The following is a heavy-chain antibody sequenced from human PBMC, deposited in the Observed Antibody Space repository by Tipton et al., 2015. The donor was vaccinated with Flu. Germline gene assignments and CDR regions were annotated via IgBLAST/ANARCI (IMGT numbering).Heavy chain of an antibody. Sequence: TLSLTCTVSGGSISSSSYYWGWIRQPPGKGLEWIGSIYYSGSTYYNPPLKSRVTISVDTSKNQFSLKLSSVTAADTAVYYCARERDTGAYYFDYWGQGTLVTVSS. CDR1: GGSISSSSYY. J-gene: IGHJ4*02. CDR2: IYYSGST. V-gene: IGHV4-39*07. D-gene: IGHD5-18*01. CDR3: ARERDTGAYYFDY.